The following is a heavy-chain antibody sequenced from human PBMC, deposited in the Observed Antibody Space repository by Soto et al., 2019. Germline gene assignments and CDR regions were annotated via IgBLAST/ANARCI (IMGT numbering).Heavy chain of an antibody. CDR1: GYTFIDYY. CDR3: AREGDIGGFGP. J-gene: IGHJ5*02. V-gene: IGHV1-2*02. D-gene: IGHD2-15*01. Sequence: QVQLVQSGAEVKKPGASVKVSCKASGYTFIDYYFHWVRQAPGQGLEWMGWIKPNSGGTNYAQQFKGRVTRTRDTSINTAYREGSSLRSDDRAVYYWAREGDIGGFGPWGQGTLVTVPS. CDR2: IKPNSGGT.